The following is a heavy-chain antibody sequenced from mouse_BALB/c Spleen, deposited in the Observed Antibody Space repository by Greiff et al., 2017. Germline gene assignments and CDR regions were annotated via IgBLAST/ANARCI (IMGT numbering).Heavy chain of an antibody. CDR2: ISYSGST. V-gene: IGHV3-8*02. D-gene: IGHD3-2*01. Sequence: EVQLQQSGPSLVKPSQTLSLTCSVTGDSITSGYWNWIRKFPGNKLEYMGYISYSGSTYYNPSLKSRISITRDTSKNQYYLQLNSVTTEDTATYYCARSKTARATYYFDYWGQGTTLTVSA. J-gene: IGHJ2*01. CDR3: ARSKTARATYYFDY. CDR1: GDSITSGY.